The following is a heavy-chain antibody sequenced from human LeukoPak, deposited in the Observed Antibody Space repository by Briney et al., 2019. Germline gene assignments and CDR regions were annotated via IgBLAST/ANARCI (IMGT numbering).Heavy chain of an antibody. V-gene: IGHV1-18*03. CDR3: ARVLTTVTTGNYYYYMDV. J-gene: IGHJ6*03. CDR1: GYTFTSYG. Sequence: GESLKISCKASGYTFTSYGISWVRQAPGQGLEWMGWISAYNGNTNYAQKPQGRVTMTTDTSTSTAYMELRSLRSDDMAVYYCARVLTTVTTGNYYYYMDVWGKGTTVTISS. D-gene: IGHD4-17*01. CDR2: ISAYNGNT.